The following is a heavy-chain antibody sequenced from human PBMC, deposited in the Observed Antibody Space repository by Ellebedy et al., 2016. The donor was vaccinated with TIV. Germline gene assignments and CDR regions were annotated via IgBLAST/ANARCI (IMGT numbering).Heavy chain of an antibody. CDR1: GFTFSNHC. D-gene: IGHD1-26*01. CDR2: INSDERTT. Sequence: GESLKISCAASGFTFSNHCMHWVRQAPGKGLVWVSRINSDERTTEYADSVKGRFTISRDNAKNTLYLQMNSLRAEDTAVYYCARESGDEWELPLDYWGQGTLVTVSS. V-gene: IGHV3-74*03. CDR3: ARESGDEWELPLDY. J-gene: IGHJ4*02.